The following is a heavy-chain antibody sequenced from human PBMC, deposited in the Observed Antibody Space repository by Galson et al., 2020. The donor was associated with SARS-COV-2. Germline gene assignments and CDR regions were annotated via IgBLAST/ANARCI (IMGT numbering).Heavy chain of an antibody. J-gene: IGHJ4*02. CDR2: ISSNGGST. CDR1: GFTFSSYA. V-gene: IGHV3-64*01. CDR3: ARTSGWFGEKNPSPFDY. Sequence: GGSLRLSCAASGFTFSSYAMHWVRQAPGKGLEYVSAISSNGGSTYYANSVKGRFTISRDNSKNTLYLQMGSLRAEDMAVYYCARTSGWFGEKNPSPFDYWGQGTLVTVSS. D-gene: IGHD3-10*01.